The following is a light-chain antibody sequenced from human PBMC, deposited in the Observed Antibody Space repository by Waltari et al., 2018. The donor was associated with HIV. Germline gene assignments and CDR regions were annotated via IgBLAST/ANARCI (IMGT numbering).Light chain of an antibody. CDR1: QSISSY. Sequence: EIVLTQSPVTLSLSPGDRATLSCRATQSISSYLAWYQQKPGQPPRLLIYDASNRATGIPARFTGSGSGTDFTLTISSLEPEDFAVYYCQQRSTWPPGFGQGTKVEIK. CDR2: DAS. V-gene: IGKV3-11*01. J-gene: IGKJ1*01. CDR3: QQRSTWPPG.